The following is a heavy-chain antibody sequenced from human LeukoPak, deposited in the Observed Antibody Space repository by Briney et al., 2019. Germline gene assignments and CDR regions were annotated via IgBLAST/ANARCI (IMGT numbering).Heavy chain of an antibody. CDR2: IKSKTDGGTT. D-gene: IGHD3-9*01. V-gene: IGHV3-15*05. CDR1: GFTFSNAW. J-gene: IGHJ4*02. Sequence: GGSLRLSCAASGFTFSNAWMSWVRQAPGKGLQWVGRIKSKTDGGTTDDGAPVEGRFTISRDDSENTLYLQMNSVKTEDTAVYYCTTETYYDLLTGYGLQGYWGQGTLVTASS. CDR3: TTETYYDLLTGYGLQGY.